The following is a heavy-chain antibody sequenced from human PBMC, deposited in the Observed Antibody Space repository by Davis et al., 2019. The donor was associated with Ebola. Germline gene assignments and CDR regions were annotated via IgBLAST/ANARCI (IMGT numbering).Heavy chain of an antibody. CDR3: AKGRYQLLLSPGMDV. V-gene: IGHV3-21*04. J-gene: IGHJ6*02. D-gene: IGHD2-2*01. Sequence: GESLKISCAASGFPFSSYTMNWVRQAPGKGLEWVSSISSSSSYIYYADSVKGRFTISRDNAKNSLYLQMNSLRAEDTALYYCAKGRYQLLLSPGMDVWGQGTTVTVSS. CDR2: ISSSSSYI. CDR1: GFPFSSYT.